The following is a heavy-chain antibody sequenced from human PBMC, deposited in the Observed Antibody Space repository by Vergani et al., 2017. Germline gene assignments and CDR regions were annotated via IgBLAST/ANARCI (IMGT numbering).Heavy chain of an antibody. D-gene: IGHD5-18*01. Sequence: EVQLLESGGGLVQPGGSLRLSCAASGFTFSSYAMSWVRQAPGKGLEWVSAISGSGSTIYYADSVKGRFTISRDNAKNSLYLQMNSLRAEDTAVYYCARDDTAMAHWGQGTLVTVSS. V-gene: IGHV3-23*01. J-gene: IGHJ4*02. CDR2: ISGSGSTI. CDR1: GFTFSSYA. CDR3: ARDDTAMAH.